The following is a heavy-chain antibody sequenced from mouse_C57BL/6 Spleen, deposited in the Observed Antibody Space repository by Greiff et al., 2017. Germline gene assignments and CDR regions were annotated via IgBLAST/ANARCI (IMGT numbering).Heavy chain of an antibody. D-gene: IGHD2-3*01. Sequence: LQQSGAELVRPGSSVKLSCKDSYFAFTASAMHWVKQRPGHGLEWIGSFTMYSDATEYSENFKGKATLTANTSSSAAYMELSSLSSEDSAVYYCARGSYDAEFAYWGQGTLVTVSA. CDR2: FTMYSDAT. V-gene: IGHV1-49*01. J-gene: IGHJ3*01. CDR1: YFAFTASA. CDR3: ARGSYDAEFAY.